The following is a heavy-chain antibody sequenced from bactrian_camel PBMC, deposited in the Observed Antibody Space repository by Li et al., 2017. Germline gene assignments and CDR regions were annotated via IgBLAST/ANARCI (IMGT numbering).Heavy chain of an antibody. CDR2: MTNAGST. CDR1: GNMYTVNC. CDR3: GADPRGILGGSCQSLGRYEYDY. J-gene: IGHJ4*01. D-gene: IGHD6*01. Sequence: VQLVESGGGSVQAGESLRLSCTYSGNMYTVNCMGWFRQAPGEVPEGVARMTNAGSTSYLDSVKGRFTISKDNAKNTLYLQMNSPKPEDTAMYYCGADPRGILGGSCQSLGRYEYDYWGQETQVTVS. V-gene: IGHV3S53*01.